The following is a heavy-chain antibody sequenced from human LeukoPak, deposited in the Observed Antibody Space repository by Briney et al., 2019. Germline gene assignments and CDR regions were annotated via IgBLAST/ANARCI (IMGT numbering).Heavy chain of an antibody. CDR1: GASNSGSGYY. CDR2: IYSSGST. V-gene: IGHV4-39*01. Sequence: NPSETLSLTCAVSGASNSGSGYYWGWIRQPPGKGLEWIGNIYSSGSTYYNASLQSRVTISIDTSKNQFSLRLNSVTAADTAMYYCAKRGGYGLIDYWGQGTRVTVSS. J-gene: IGHJ4*02. D-gene: IGHD1-26*01. CDR3: AKRGGYGLIDY.